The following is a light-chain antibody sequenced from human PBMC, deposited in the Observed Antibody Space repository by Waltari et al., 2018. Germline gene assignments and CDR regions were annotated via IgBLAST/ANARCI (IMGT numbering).Light chain of an antibody. CDR3: QQYGTSPYT. CDR1: QSVRSTY. J-gene: IGKJ2*01. V-gene: IGKV3-20*01. CDR2: GAS. Sequence: EIVLTQSPGTLSLSPGERVTLSCRASQSVRSTYLAWYQQKPGQAPRLLIYGASTRATGIPDMFSGSGSGTDFTLTISRLEPEDFAVYYCQQYGTSPYTFGQGTKLEI.